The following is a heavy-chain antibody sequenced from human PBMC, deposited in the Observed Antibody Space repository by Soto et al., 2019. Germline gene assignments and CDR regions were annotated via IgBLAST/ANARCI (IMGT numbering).Heavy chain of an antibody. Sequence: PSETLSLTCTVSGGSISSYYWSWIRQPPGKGLEWIGYIYYSGSTNYNPSLKSRVTISVDTSKNQFSLKLSSVTAADTAVYYCARFLPTNYYASKAFDIWGQGTMVTVSS. CDR1: GGSISSYY. V-gene: IGHV4-59*01. D-gene: IGHD3-22*01. CDR2: IYYSGST. J-gene: IGHJ3*02. CDR3: ARFLPTNYYASKAFDI.